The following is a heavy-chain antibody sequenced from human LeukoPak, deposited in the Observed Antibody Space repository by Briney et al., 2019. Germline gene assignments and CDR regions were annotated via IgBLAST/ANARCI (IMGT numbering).Heavy chain of an antibody. D-gene: IGHD6-19*01. CDR1: GYTFTGYY. CDR2: INPNSGGT. J-gene: IGHJ5*02. CDR3: ARAQQWLVP. V-gene: IGHV1-2*02. Sequence: ASVKVSCKAPGYTFTGYYMHWVRQAPGQGLEWMGWINPNSGGTNYAQKFQGRVTMTRDMSTSTVYMELSSLRSEDTAVYYCARAQQWLVPWGQGTLVTVSS.